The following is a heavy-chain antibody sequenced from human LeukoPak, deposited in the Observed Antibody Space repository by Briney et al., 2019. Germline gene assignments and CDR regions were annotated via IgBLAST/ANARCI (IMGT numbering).Heavy chain of an antibody. CDR1: GGSISTHY. CDR3: GREVEMATQFDY. J-gene: IGHJ4*02. D-gene: IGHD5-24*01. Sequence: SETLSLTCTVSGGSISTHYWSWIRQPAGKGLEWIGRMSTTGSSNYNPSLKSRVTMSVDTSKNQFSLKLSSVTAADTAVYYCGREVEMATQFDYWGQGTPVTVSS. V-gene: IGHV4-4*07. CDR2: MSTTGSS.